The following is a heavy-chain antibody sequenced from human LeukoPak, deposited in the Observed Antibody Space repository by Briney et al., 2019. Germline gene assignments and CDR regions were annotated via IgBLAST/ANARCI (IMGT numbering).Heavy chain of an antibody. CDR3: AKKNIDYGDYEGAFDI. CDR2: ISYDGSNK. CDR1: GFTFSSYG. D-gene: IGHD4-17*01. V-gene: IGHV3-30*18. Sequence: GRSLRLSCAASGFTFSSYGMHWVRQAPGKGLEWVAVISYDGSNKYYADSVKGRFTISRDNSKNTLYLQMNSLRAEDTAVYYCAKKNIDYGDYEGAFDIWGQGTIVTVSS. J-gene: IGHJ3*02.